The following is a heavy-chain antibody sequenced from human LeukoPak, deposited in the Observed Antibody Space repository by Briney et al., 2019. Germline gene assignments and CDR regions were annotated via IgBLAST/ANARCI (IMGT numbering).Heavy chain of an antibody. CDR3: AKRNNWFDL. J-gene: IGHJ5*02. V-gene: IGHV4-4*02. CDR1: GGSLSSFNW. CDR2: IYHSEDT. Sequence: PSGTLSLTCGVAGGSLSSFNWWNWVRQTPGKGLEWIGEIYHSEDTNYNPSLKSRVTISLDKSKNQFSLKLNSVTAADTAVYFCAKRNNWFDLWGQGTLVIVSS.